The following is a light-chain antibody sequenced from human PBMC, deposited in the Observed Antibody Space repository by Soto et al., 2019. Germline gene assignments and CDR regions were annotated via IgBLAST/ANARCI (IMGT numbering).Light chain of an antibody. Sequence: DIQMTQSPSSLSASVGDSVIITCRASQTIRSHLNWYQQKPGEAPDLLIYAASTLQTGVPSRFSGNGSGTDFTLTISSLQPEDFATYYCQQTYSTPPTFGQGSKVDI. CDR2: AAS. CDR1: QTIRSH. V-gene: IGKV1-39*01. J-gene: IGKJ1*01. CDR3: QQTYSTPPT.